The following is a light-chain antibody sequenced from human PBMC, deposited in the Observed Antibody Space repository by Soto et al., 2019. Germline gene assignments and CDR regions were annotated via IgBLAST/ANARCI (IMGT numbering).Light chain of an antibody. V-gene: IGKV3-20*01. CDR3: QQYGSSGT. J-gene: IGKJ1*01. Sequence: EVVLSQSPGTLSLSPGERATLSCRASQSISSAYLAWYLQKPGQAPRLLIYGASNRATGIPDRFSGSGSGTDFTLTISRLEPEDFAVYYCQQYGSSGTFGQGTKVDIK. CDR2: GAS. CDR1: QSISSAY.